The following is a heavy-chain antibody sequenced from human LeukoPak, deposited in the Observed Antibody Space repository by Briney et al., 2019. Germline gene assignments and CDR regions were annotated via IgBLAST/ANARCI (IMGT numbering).Heavy chain of an antibody. J-gene: IGHJ1*01. D-gene: IGHD6-19*01. Sequence: GGSLRLSCAASGFTVSSNYLSWVRQAPGKGLEWVSVIYSGGDTYYGDSVKGRFTISRDNSKNTLYLQMNSLRAEDTAVYYCGREASYSRGWYYFQHWGQGTLVTVSS. CDR2: IYSGGDT. CDR3: GREASYSRGWYYFQH. CDR1: GFTVSSNY. V-gene: IGHV3-66*02.